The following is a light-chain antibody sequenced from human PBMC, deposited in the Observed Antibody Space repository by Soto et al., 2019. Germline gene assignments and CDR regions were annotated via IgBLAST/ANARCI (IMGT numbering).Light chain of an antibody. J-gene: IGKJ2*01. CDR2: GAS. CDR3: QQYGRSPMFT. CDR1: QSVSSDY. Sequence: EIVLTQSPGTLSLSPGDRATLSCRASQSVSSDYLAWYQQKPGQAPRLLIYGASRGAAGIPDRFSGSGSGTDFTLTISRLEPEDFAVYFCQQYGRSPMFTFGQGTKVDNK. V-gene: IGKV3-20*01.